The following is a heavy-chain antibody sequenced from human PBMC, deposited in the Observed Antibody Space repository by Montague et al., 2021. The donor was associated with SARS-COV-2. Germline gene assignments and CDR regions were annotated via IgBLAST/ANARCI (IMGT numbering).Heavy chain of an antibody. CDR2: IYWNDDK. J-gene: IGHJ4*02. CDR1: GFSLDSRGVG. Sequence: PALVKPTQTLTLTRTFSGFSLDSRGVGVGWIRQPPGKALECLALIYWNDDKRYSPSLKTRLTVTKDTSKNQVVLTTTNMDPVDTATYFCAHKNSGWPIEFANWGQGALVTVSS. CDR3: AHKNSGWPIEFAN. V-gene: IGHV2-5*01. D-gene: IGHD6-19*01.